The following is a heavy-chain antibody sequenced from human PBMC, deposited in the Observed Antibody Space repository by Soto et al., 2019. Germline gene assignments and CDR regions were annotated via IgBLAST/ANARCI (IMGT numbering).Heavy chain of an antibody. Sequence: EVQLLESGGGLVQPGGSLRLSCETSGFSFNTYAMTWVRQAPGMGLEWVAVINYSGRTTFHAQSVTGRFTISRDNSWATVFRQRDSLRAWDTAVYYCVKQRGSGKTFYYNMNVWGLGTTVIVSS. D-gene: IGHD3-10*01. J-gene: IGHJ6*02. V-gene: IGHV3-23*01. CDR3: VKQRGSGKTFYYNMNV. CDR1: GFSFNTYA. CDR2: INYSGRTT.